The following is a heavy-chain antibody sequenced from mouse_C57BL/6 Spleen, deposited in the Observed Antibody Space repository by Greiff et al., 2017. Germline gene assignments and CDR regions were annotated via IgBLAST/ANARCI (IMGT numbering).Heavy chain of an antibody. CDR3: TTFYDYDGAY. D-gene: IGHD2-4*01. Sequence: EVQLQQSGAELVRPGASVKLSCTASGFNIKDDYMHWVKQRPEQGLEWIGWIDPENGDTEYASKFQGKATITADTSSNTAYLQLSSLTSEDTAVYYCTTFYDYDGAYWCQGTLVTVSA. J-gene: IGHJ3*01. CDR2: IDPENGDT. CDR1: GFNIKDDY. V-gene: IGHV14-4*01.